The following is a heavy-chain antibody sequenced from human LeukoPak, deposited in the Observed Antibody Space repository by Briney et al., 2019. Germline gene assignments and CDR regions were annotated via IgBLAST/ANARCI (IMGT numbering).Heavy chain of an antibody. CDR2: IYTSGST. CDR1: GGSISSYC. J-gene: IGHJ4*02. V-gene: IGHV4-4*07. D-gene: IGHD1-26*01. CDR3: ARGRESGSYGPYDY. Sequence: SETLSLTCTVSGGSISSYCWSWIRQPAGKGLEWIGRIYTSGSTNYNPSLKSRVTMSVDTSKNQFSLKLSSVTAADTAVYYCARGRESGSYGPYDYWGQGTLVTVSS.